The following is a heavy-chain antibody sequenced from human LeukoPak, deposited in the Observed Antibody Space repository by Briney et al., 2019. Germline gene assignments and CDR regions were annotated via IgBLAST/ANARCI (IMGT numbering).Heavy chain of an antibody. Sequence: ASVKVSCKASGYTFTGYYMHWVRQAPGQGLEWMGWINPNSGGTNSAQKFQGRVTMTRDTPISTVYMELSRLGPDDTAVYYCAREGWDQRDTAAFDHWGQGTLVTVSS. D-gene: IGHD6-19*01. J-gene: IGHJ4*02. CDR3: AREGWDQRDTAAFDH. CDR1: GYTFTGYY. CDR2: INPNSGGT. V-gene: IGHV1-2*02.